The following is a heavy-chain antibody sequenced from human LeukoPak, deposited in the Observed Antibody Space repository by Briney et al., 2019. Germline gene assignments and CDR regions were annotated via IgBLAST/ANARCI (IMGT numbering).Heavy chain of an antibody. J-gene: IGHJ4*02. CDR1: GGSISSSHYY. V-gene: IGHV4-39*07. D-gene: IGHD2-21*01. Sequence: PSETLSLTCTVSGGSISSSHYYWGWIRQPPGKGLGWVGSIFSTGNTYYNPSLKSRVTISVDTSKNQFSLKLSSVTAADTAVYYCARGRDILWWCWEDWGQGTLVTVSS. CDR2: IFSTGNT. CDR3: ARGRDILWWCWED.